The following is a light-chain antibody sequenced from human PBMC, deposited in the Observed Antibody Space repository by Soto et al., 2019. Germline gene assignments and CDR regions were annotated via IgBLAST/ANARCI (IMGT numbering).Light chain of an antibody. Sequence: QSVLIQPPSASGTPGQRVTISCSGSSSNIGSNYVYWFQQLPGAAPKLLIYRNNQRPSGVPDRFSGSKSGTSASLAISVLRSEDEADYYFATREYDLPARVFGGGTKLTVL. V-gene: IGLV1-47*01. CDR3: ATREYDLPARV. CDR2: RNN. J-gene: IGLJ2*01. CDR1: SSNIGSNY.